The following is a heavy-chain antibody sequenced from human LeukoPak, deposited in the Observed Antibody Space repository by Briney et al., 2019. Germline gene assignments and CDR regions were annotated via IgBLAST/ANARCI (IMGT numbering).Heavy chain of an antibody. CDR2: ISAYNGNI. J-gene: IGHJ3*02. CDR1: GYTFISYG. CDR3: VRDKRGYAFDI. Sequence: ASVNVSCKASGYTFISYGITWVRQAPGQGLEWLGWISAYNGNIDYAQKLQGRVTLTTDTSTSTAYMELSSLRSEDTAVYYCVRDKRGYAFDIWGQGTMVTVSS. D-gene: IGHD3-16*01. V-gene: IGHV1-18*01.